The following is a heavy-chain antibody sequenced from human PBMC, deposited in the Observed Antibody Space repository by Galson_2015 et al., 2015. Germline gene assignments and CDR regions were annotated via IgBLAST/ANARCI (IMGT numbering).Heavy chain of an antibody. CDR3: AKEEVRYFDWLLLRGGFDY. CDR2: ISYDGSNK. Sequence: SLRLSCAASGFTFGSYGMHWVRQAPGKGLEWVAVISYDGSNKYYADSVKGRFTISRDNSKNTLYLQMNSLRAEDTAVYYCAKEEVRYFDWLLLRGGFDYWGQGTLVTVSS. CDR1: GFTFGSYG. V-gene: IGHV3-30*18. D-gene: IGHD3-9*01. J-gene: IGHJ4*02.